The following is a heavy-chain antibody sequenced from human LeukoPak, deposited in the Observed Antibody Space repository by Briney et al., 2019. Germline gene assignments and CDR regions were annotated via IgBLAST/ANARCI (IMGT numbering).Heavy chain of an antibody. CDR2: TNSGGTST. CDR3: AKGRKGAFDI. V-gene: IGHV3-23*01. Sequence: GGSLRLSCATSGFPFSDFSMSWVRQAPGKGLEWISTTNSGGTSTYYAESVKGRFTISRDNSKNTLYLQMNSLRAEDTAVYYCAKGRKGAFDIWGQGTMVTVSS. CDR1: GFPFSDFS. J-gene: IGHJ3*02.